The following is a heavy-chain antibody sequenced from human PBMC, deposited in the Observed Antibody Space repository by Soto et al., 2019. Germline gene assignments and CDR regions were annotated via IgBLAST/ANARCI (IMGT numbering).Heavy chain of an antibody. CDR3: ARGPLIAAAGTGHYYYGMDG. V-gene: IGHV3-48*02. D-gene: IGHD6-13*01. J-gene: IGHJ6*02. CDR1: GFTFSSYS. CDR2: ISSSSSTI. Sequence: GGSLRLSCAASGFTFSSYSMNWVRQAPGKGLEWVSYISSSSSTIYYADSVKGRFTISRDNAKNSLYLQMNSLRDEDTAVYYCARGPLIAAAGTGHYYYGMDGRGQGTTVTVSS.